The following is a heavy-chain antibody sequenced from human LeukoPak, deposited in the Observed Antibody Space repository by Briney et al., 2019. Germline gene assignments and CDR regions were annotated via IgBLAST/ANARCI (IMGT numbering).Heavy chain of an antibody. CDR2: INPNSGGT. J-gene: IGHJ4*02. CDR3: AREATVGGY. Sequence: GASVKVSCTASGYTFTGYYMHWVRQAPGQGLEWMGWINPNSGGTNYAQKFQGRVTMTRDTSISTSYMELSRLTFDDTAMYYCAREATVGGYWGQGTQVTVSS. V-gene: IGHV1-2*02. CDR1: GYTFTGYY. D-gene: IGHD1-26*01.